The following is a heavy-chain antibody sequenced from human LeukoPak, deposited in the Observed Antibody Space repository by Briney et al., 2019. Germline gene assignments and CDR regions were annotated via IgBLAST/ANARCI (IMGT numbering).Heavy chain of an antibody. D-gene: IGHD3-3*01. Sequence: GGSLRLSCAASGFTFSSYWMNWVRQAPGKGLEWVAVIWYDGSNKYYADSVKGRFTISRDNSKNTLYLQMNSLRAEDTAVYYCAAEGYDFWSGYYNNWFDPWGQGTLVTVSS. CDR2: IWYDGSNK. CDR3: AAEGYDFWSGYYNNWFDP. V-gene: IGHV3-33*08. CDR1: GFTFSSYW. J-gene: IGHJ5*02.